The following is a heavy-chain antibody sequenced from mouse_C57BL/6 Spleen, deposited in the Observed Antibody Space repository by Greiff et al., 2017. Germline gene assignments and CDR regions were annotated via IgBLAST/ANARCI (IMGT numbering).Heavy chain of an antibody. CDR2: ISYSGST. V-gene: IGHV3-1*01. D-gene: IGHD1-1*01. Sequence: EVQLQESGPGMVKPSQSLSLTCTVTGYSITSGYDWHWIRHFPGNKLEWMGYISYSGSTNYNPSLNSRISITHDTSKNHFFLKLNSVTTEDTATYYCARGEGSSYGYFDVWGTGTTVTVSS. J-gene: IGHJ1*03. CDR3: ARGEGSSYGYFDV. CDR1: GYSITSGYD.